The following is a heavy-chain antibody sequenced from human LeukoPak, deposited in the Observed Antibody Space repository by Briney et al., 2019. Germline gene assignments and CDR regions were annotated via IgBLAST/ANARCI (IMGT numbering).Heavy chain of an antibody. V-gene: IGHV1-8*02. CDR2: MNPNSGNT. Sequence: ASVKVSCKASGYTFTGYYMHWVRQAPGQGLEWMGWMNPNSGNTGYAQKFQGRVTMTRNTSISTAYMELSSLRSEDTAVYYCARWGDLGDYWGQGTLVTVSS. J-gene: IGHJ4*02. D-gene: IGHD2-21*02. CDR3: ARWGDLGDY. CDR1: GYTFTGYY.